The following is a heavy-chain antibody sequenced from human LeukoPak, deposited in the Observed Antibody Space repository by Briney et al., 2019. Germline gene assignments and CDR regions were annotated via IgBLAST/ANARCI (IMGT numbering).Heavy chain of an antibody. V-gene: IGHV4-31*03. CDR1: GGSISSGGYY. J-gene: IGHJ4*02. Sequence: SETLSLTCTVSGGSISSGGYYWSWIRQHPGKGLEWIGYIYYGGSTYYNPSLKSRVTISVDTSKNQFSLKLSSVTAADTAVYYCASGRGPTYYYDSSGYYSWGQGTLVTVSS. CDR2: IYYGGST. D-gene: IGHD3-22*01. CDR3: ASGRGPTYYYDSSGYYS.